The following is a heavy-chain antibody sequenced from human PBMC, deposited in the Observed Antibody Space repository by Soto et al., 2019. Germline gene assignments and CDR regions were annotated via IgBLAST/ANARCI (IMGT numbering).Heavy chain of an antibody. CDR1: AFTFSNYG. D-gene: IGHD3-10*01. V-gene: IGHV3-30*18. J-gene: IGHJ4*02. CDR2: ISSDGNDK. Sequence: QVQLVESGGGVVQPGRSLRLSCAASAFTFSNYGMHWVRQAPGKGLEWVTTISSDGNDKYYADSVRGRFTISRDNSKNTLDLQMYGLRPEDTAVYYCAKGSFSPHQFLDHWGQGTLVTVSS. CDR3: AKGSFSPHQFLDH.